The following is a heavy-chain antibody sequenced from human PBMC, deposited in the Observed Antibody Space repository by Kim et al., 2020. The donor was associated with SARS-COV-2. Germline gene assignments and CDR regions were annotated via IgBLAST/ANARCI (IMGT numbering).Heavy chain of an antibody. CDR2: INPNSGDT. CDR3: ASRPATSHYYGMDV. J-gene: IGHJ6*02. CDR1: GYIFTAYY. Sequence: ASVKVSCKTSGYIFTAYYMHWVRQAPGQGLEWMGRINPNSGDTMYAHKFQGRVTMTRDTSNSTAYMDLTGLTSDDTAVYYCASRPATSHYYGMDVWGQGTTVTVSS. D-gene: IGHD6-25*01. V-gene: IGHV1-2*06.